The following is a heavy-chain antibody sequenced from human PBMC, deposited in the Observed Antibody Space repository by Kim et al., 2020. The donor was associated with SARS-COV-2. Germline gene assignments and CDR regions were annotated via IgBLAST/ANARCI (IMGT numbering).Heavy chain of an antibody. J-gene: IGHJ2*01. CDR2: IYYSGST. Sequence: SETLSLTCTVSGGSISSSSYYWGWIRQPPGKGLEWIGSIYYSGSTYYNPSLKSRVTISVDTSKNQFSLKLSSVTAADTAVYYCASLGPRHDYGGNAKTWYFDLWGRGTLVTVSS. CDR1: GGSISSSSYY. CDR3: ASLGPRHDYGGNAKTWYFDL. D-gene: IGHD4-17*01. V-gene: IGHV4-39*01.